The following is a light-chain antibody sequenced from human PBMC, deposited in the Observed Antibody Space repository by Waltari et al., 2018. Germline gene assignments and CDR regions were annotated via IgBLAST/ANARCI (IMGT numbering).Light chain of an antibody. CDR2: ATS. CDR1: QFIVTY. J-gene: IGKJ4*01. CDR3: QQSFSTPPLT. Sequence: DIQTTQSPSSLSASVGDRVTITFRASQFIVTYLNWYQQKPGEVPKLLIYATSTLQTGVPSRFSGSGTGTDFTLTISSLQPEDFATYYCQQSFSTPPLTFGGGTKVEVK. V-gene: IGKV1-39*01.